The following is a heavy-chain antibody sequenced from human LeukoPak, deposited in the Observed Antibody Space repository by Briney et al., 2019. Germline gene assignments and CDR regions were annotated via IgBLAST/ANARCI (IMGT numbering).Heavy chain of an antibody. D-gene: IGHD1-1*01. J-gene: IGHJ3*02. Sequence: ASVKVSCKASGYTFTGYYMHWVRQAPGQGLEWMGWINPNSGGTNYAQKFQGRVTMTRDTSISTAYMELRRLRSDDTAVYYCAANWNDVEAFDIWGQGTMVTVSS. V-gene: IGHV1-2*02. CDR3: AANWNDVEAFDI. CDR2: INPNSGGT. CDR1: GYTFTGYY.